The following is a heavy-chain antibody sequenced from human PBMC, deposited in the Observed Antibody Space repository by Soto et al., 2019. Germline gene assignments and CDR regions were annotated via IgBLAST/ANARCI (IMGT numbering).Heavy chain of an antibody. CDR2: INPNSGGT. CDR3: ARGDYYGSGSYRRFDY. D-gene: IGHD3-10*01. J-gene: IGHJ4*02. Sequence: QVQLVQSGAEVKKPGASVKVSCKASGYTFTGYYMHWVRQAPGQGLEWMGWINPNSGGTNYAQKFQGRVTMTRDTSISTAYMELSRLRSDDTAVYCCARGDYYGSGSYRRFDYWGQGTLVTVSS. CDR1: GYTFTGYY. V-gene: IGHV1-2*02.